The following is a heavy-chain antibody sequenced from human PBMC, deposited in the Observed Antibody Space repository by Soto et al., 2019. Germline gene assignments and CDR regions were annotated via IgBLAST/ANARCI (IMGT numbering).Heavy chain of an antibody. Sequence: ETLSLTCTVSSGSISVTNVFWGWVRQPPGKGLEWIGNVDYSGTAYFSPSLATRVTFHVDTSKNQFSLTLYSVTAADTAVYYCARITGRHLDCWGQGILVTVSS. CDR3: ARITGRHLDC. D-gene: IGHD1-20*01. CDR1: SGSISVTNVF. J-gene: IGHJ4*02. V-gene: IGHV4-39*01. CDR2: VDYSGTA.